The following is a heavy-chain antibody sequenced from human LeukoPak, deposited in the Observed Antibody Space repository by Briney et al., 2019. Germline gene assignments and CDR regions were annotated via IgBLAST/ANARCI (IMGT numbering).Heavy chain of an antibody. J-gene: IGHJ1*01. D-gene: IGHD3-22*01. CDR3: ARGEYYYDSSGSNAAEYFQH. CDR2: IYTSGST. V-gene: IGHV4-4*07. CDR1: GGSISSYY. Sequence: PSETLSLTCTVSGGSISSYYWSWIRQPAGKGLEWIGRIYTSGSTNYNPSLKSRVTISLDTSKNQFSLKLSSVTAADTAVYYCARGEYYYDSSGSNAAEYFQHWGQGTLVTVSS.